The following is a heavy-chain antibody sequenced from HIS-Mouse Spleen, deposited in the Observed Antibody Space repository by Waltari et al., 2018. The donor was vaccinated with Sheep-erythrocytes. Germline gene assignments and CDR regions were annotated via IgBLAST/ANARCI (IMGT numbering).Heavy chain of an antibody. J-gene: IGHJ4*02. CDR2: INHSGST. CDR3: ARDEDYCSGGSCYYYFDY. CDR1: GGSFSGYY. D-gene: IGHD2-15*01. Sequence: QVQLQQWGAGLLKPSETLSLTCAVYGGSFSGYYWSWIRQPPGKGLEWIGEINHSGSTNSSPSLKSRVTISVDTSKNQFSLKLSSVTAADTAVYYCARDEDYCSGGSCYYYFDYWGLGTLVTVSS. V-gene: IGHV4-34*01.